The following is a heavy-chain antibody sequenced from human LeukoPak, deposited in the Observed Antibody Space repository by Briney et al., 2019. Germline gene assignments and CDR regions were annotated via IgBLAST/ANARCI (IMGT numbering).Heavy chain of an antibody. CDR2: IYYSGST. D-gene: IGHD4-17*01. Sequence: SETLSLTCSVSGGSVSSSFWSWIRQPPGKGLEWIGDIYYSGSTNYNPSLKSRVTISVDTSKNHFSLKVTSVTAADTAVYYCARVGPTDDYGDSHDAFDIWGQGTLVAVSS. J-gene: IGHJ3*02. CDR1: GGSVSSSF. CDR3: ARVGPTDDYGDSHDAFDI. V-gene: IGHV4-59*02.